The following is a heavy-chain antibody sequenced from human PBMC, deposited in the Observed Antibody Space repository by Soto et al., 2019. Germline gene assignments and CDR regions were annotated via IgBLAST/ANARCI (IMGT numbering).Heavy chain of an antibody. CDR1: GFTFSSYA. CDR2: ISYDGSNK. V-gene: IGHV3-30-3*01. J-gene: IGHJ6*02. CDR3: ARADVSIAAASPYYYYYGMDV. D-gene: IGHD6-13*01. Sequence: QVQLVECGGGVVQPGRSLRLSCAASGFTFSSYAMHWVRQAPGKGLEWVAVISYDGSNKYYADSVKGRFTISRDNSKNTLYLQMNRLRAEDTAVYYCARADVSIAAASPYYYYYGMDVWGQGTTVTVSS.